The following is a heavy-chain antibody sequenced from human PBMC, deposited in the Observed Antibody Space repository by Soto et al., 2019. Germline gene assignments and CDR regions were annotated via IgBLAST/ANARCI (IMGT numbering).Heavy chain of an antibody. CDR1: GGTFSSYA. Sequence: QVQLVQSGAEVKKPGSSVKVSCKASGGTFSSYAISWVRQAPGQGLEWMGGIIPIFGTANYAQKFQGRVTITADESTSTAYMELSSLRSEDTAVYYCARDDELSGAVYYSCGGRDVWGQGTTVTAS. J-gene: IGHJ6*02. V-gene: IGHV1-69*01. D-gene: IGHD3-16*02. CDR3: ARDDELSGAVYYSCGGRDV. CDR2: IIPIFGTA.